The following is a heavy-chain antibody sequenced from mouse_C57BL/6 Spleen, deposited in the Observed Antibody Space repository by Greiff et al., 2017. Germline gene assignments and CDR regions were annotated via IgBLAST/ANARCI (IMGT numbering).Heavy chain of an antibody. J-gene: IGHJ2*01. V-gene: IGHV1-76*01. CDR2: IYPGSGNT. Sequence: QVQLQQSGAELVRPGASVKLSCKASGYTFTDYYINWVKQRPGQGLEWIARIYPGSGNTYYKEKFKGKATLTAEKSSSTAYMQLSSLTSEDSAVYFCASQARAGYLNYFDYWGQGTTLTVSS. CDR3: ASQARAGYLNYFDY. D-gene: IGHD2-3*01. CDR1: GYTFTDYY.